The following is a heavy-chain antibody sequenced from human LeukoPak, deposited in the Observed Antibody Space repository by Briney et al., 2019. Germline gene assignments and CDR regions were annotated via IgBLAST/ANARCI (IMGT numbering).Heavy chain of an antibody. CDR2: IIPISGTA. Sequence: SVKVSCKASGGTFSSYAISWVRQAPGQGLEWMGGIIPISGTANYAQKFQGRVTITTDESTSTAYMELSSLRSEDTAVYYCARTSDGEDYYYYMDVWGKGTTVTVSS. V-gene: IGHV1-69*05. CDR1: GGTFSSYA. D-gene: IGHD4-17*01. J-gene: IGHJ6*03. CDR3: ARTSDGEDYYYYMDV.